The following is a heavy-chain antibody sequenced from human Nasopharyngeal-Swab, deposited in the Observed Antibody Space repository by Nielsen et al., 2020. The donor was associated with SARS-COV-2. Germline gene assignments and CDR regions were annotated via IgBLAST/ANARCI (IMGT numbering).Heavy chain of an antibody. CDR1: GFTFSSHD. CDR2: IGTAGDT. Sequence: GESLKISCAASGFTFSSHDMHWVRQATGKGLEWVSAIGTAGDTYYPGSVKGRFTISRENAKNSLYLQMNSLRAGDTAVYYCARGGTYYYDSSNDAFDIWGQGTMVTVSS. D-gene: IGHD3-22*01. CDR3: ARGGTYYYDSSNDAFDI. V-gene: IGHV3-13*01. J-gene: IGHJ3*02.